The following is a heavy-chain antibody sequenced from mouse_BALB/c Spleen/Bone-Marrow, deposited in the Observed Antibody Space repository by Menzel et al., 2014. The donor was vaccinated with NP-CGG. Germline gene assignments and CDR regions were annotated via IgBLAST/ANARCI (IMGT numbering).Heavy chain of an antibody. D-gene: IGHD2-4*01. J-gene: IGHJ2*01. CDR1: GFTFSSYA. CDR3: ARDDYDDQYYFDY. V-gene: IGHV5-6-5*01. Sequence: EVQLVESGGGLVKPGGSLKLSCAASGFTFSSYAMSWVRQTPEKRLAWVASISSGGSTYYPDSVKGRFTISRDNARNILYLQMSSLRSEDTAMYYCARDDYDDQYYFDYWGQGTTLTVSS. CDR2: ISSGGST.